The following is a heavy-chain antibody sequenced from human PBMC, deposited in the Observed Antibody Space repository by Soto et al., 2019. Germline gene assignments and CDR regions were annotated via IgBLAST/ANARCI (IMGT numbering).Heavy chain of an antibody. CDR3: ARGGTPIGY. Sequence: QVQLVQSGAEVKKPGASVKVSCKASGYTFTNFGISWVRQAPGQGLEWMGWISAYNGNTNYAQNFKGRVTMTTETSTSTAYMALRSLRPDDTAGYYCARGGTPIGYWGQGSLVSVSS. CDR2: ISAYNGNT. D-gene: IGHD3-16*01. V-gene: IGHV1-18*01. J-gene: IGHJ4*02. CDR1: GYTFTNFG.